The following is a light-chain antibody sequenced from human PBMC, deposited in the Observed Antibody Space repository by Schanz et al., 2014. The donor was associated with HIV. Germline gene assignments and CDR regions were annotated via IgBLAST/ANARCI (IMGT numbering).Light chain of an antibody. CDR1: QSLLHESGQNY. V-gene: IGKV2-28*01. CDR3: MQALQTPRT. Sequence: EIVMTQSPVSLPVTPGESASISCKTRQSLLHESGQNYLDWYLQKPGRSPQLLIYLGSNRASGVPDRFSGSGSGTDFTLKISRVEAEDVGVYYCMQALQTPRTFGQGTKVEIK. CDR2: LGS. J-gene: IGKJ1*01.